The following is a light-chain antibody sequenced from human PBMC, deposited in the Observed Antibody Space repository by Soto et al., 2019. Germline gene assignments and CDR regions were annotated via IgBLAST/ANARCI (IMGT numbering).Light chain of an antibody. CDR3: QQYYNWPRT. V-gene: IGKV3-15*01. CDR1: QSVSNN. J-gene: IGKJ5*01. Sequence: EMVFTQSPGTLSLSPGERATLSCRASQSVSNNYLAWYQQKPGQAPRLLFYGASTGATGLPARFSGSGSGTEFTLTINSLQAEDCAVYYCQQYYNWPRTFGQGARLEI. CDR2: GAS.